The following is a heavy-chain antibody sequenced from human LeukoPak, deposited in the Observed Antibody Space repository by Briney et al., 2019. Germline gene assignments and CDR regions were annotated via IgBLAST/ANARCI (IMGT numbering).Heavy chain of an antibody. CDR2: IRYDGSNK. D-gene: IGHD3-22*01. CDR3: AREGYYYDSSGYDY. V-gene: IGHV3-30*02. Sequence: GGSLRLSCAASGFTFRSYGMHWVRQAPGKGLEWVAFIRYDGSNKYYADSVKGRFTISRDNSKNTLYLQMNSLRAEDTAVYYCAREGYYYDSSGYDYWGQGTLVTVSS. CDR1: GFTFRSYG. J-gene: IGHJ4*02.